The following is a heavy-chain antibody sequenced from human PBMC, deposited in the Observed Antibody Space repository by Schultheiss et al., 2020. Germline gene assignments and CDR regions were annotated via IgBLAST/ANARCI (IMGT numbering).Heavy chain of an antibody. Sequence: SQTLSPTCVVSGGSISSYYWSWIRQPPGKGLEWIGYIYYSGSTNYNPSLKSRVTISVDTSKNQFSLKLSSVTAADTAVYYCAKDLVVGYLRIVVVPDNWFDPWGQGTLVTVAS. CDR1: GGSISSYY. D-gene: IGHD2-2*01. CDR2: IYYSGST. J-gene: IGHJ5*02. CDR3: AKDLVVGYLRIVVVPDNWFDP. V-gene: IGHV4-59*12.